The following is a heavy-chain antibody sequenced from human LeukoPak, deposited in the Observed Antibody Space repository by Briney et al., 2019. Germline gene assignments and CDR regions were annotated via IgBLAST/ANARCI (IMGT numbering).Heavy chain of an antibody. J-gene: IGHJ4*02. CDR3: TTYSSGHY. D-gene: IGHD6-19*01. V-gene: IGHV3-73*01. Sequence: GGSLRLSCAASGFTFSVSDMHWGRQASGEGLEWVGRIGVKTNSYATAYAAALQGRFTISRDDSKNTAYLQMNSLTTEDTAVYYCTTYSSGHYWGQGTLVTVSS. CDR1: GFTFSVSD. CDR2: IGVKTNSYAT.